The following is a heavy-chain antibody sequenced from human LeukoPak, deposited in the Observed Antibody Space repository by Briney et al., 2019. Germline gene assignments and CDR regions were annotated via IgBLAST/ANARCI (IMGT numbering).Heavy chain of an antibody. J-gene: IGHJ6*02. Sequence: ASVKVSCKASGYTFTSYGISWVRQAPGQGLEWMGWISAHNGNTNYAQKLQGRVTMTTDTSTSTAYMELRSLRSDDTAVYYCARFQMIVVVSYYYYGMDVWGQGTTVTVSS. CDR3: ARFQMIVVVSYYYYGMDV. CDR2: ISAHNGNT. CDR1: GYTFTSYG. V-gene: IGHV1-18*01. D-gene: IGHD3-22*01.